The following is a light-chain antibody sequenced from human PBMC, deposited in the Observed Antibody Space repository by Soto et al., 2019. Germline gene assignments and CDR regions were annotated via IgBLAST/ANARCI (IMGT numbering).Light chain of an antibody. CDR2: DAS. CDR1: QNVYNN. J-gene: IGKJ4*01. V-gene: IGKV3-15*01. Sequence: EIVMTQSPATLSASPGEGATLSCKADQNVYNNLAWYQQRPGQPPRLLIYDASTRATGISARFSGSGYGTEFTLTSSSLQSEDFAVYFCQQCRNWPLTFGGGTKVEIK. CDR3: QQCRNWPLT.